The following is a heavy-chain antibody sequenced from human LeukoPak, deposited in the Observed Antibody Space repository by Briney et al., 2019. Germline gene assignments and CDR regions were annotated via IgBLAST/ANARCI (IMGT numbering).Heavy chain of an antibody. CDR2: ISSPDSTT. CDR3: ARVRSSYYYDSSSYYHYDGFDI. CDR1: GFTFISYS. J-gene: IGHJ3*02. D-gene: IGHD3-22*01. Sequence: GSLRLSCAASGFTFISYSMNWVRQAPGKGLEWVSYISSPDSTTYYADSVKGRFTISRDNAKNSLSLQMNSLGAEDTAVYFCARVRSSYYYDSSSYYHYDGFDIWGQGTMVTVSS. V-gene: IGHV3-48*01.